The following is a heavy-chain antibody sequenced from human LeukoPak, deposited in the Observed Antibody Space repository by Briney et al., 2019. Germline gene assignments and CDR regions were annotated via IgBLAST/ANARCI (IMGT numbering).Heavy chain of an antibody. V-gene: IGHV4-30-4*08. CDR2: IYYSGST. CDR1: GGSISSGDYY. CDR3: AREPLRHDAFDI. D-gene: IGHD1-26*01. J-gene: IGHJ3*02. Sequence: SETLSLTCTVSGGSISSGDYYWSWVRQPPGKGLEWIGYIYYSGSTYYNPSLKSRVTISVDTSKNQFSLKLSSVTAADTAVYCCAREPLRHDAFDIWGQGTMVTVSS.